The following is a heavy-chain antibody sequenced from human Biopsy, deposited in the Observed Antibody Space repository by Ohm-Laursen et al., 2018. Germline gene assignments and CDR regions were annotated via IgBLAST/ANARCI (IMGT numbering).Heavy chain of an antibody. J-gene: IGHJ4*02. V-gene: IGHV4-59*11. D-gene: IGHD4-23*01. CDR2: ISYTGYT. CDR1: GGSFTGHY. Sequence: SQTLSLTCPVSGGSFTGHYWSWIRQPPGKGLEWIGHISYTGYTSYNASLKSRVTISVDTSRNHFSLRLSSLTAADTAVYYCARGSNDFGGLYFPRWGQGTLVTVSS. CDR3: ARGSNDFGGLYFPR.